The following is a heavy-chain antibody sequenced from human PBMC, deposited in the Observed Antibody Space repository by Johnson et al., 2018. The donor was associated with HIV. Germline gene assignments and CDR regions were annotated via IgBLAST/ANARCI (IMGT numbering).Heavy chain of an antibody. CDR2: IYTGGST. V-gene: IGHV3-66*01. CDR3: TTTELVRGVSSYAFDI. Sequence: VQLVESGGGLVQPGGSLRLSCAASGFPVSNKYMSWVRQAPGKGLEWVSVIYTGGSTHYADSVKGRFPTSRDNAKTSLYLQMNSLKTEDTAVYYCTTTELVRGVSSYAFDIWGQGTMVTVSS. CDR1: GFPVSNKY. D-gene: IGHD3-10*01. J-gene: IGHJ3*02.